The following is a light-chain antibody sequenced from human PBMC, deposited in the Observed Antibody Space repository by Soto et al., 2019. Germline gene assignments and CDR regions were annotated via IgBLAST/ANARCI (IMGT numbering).Light chain of an antibody. CDR1: QNVLSN. Sequence: EIVLTQSPATLSLSPWERATLSCRASQNVLSNLAWYQQKPGQAPRLLIYGASTRATGLPARFSGSGSGTQFTLTISSLQSEDFAVYYCQQYNNWPITFGHGTRLEIK. J-gene: IGKJ5*01. CDR3: QQYNNWPIT. CDR2: GAS. V-gene: IGKV3-15*01.